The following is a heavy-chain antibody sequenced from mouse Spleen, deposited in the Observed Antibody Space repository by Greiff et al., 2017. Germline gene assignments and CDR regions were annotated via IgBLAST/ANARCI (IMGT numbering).Heavy chain of an antibody. CDR2: INPSNGGT. J-gene: IGHJ4*01. CDR3: ARSGPITTVVDYAMDY. D-gene: IGHD1-1*01. V-gene: IGHV1-53*01. CDR1: GYTFTSYW. Sequence: QVQLQQSGTELVKPGASVKLSCKASGYTFTSYWMHWVKQRPGQGLEWIGNINPSNGGTNYNEKFKSKATLTVDKSSSTAYMQLSSLTSEDSAVYYCARSGPITTVVDYAMDYWGQGTSVTVSS.